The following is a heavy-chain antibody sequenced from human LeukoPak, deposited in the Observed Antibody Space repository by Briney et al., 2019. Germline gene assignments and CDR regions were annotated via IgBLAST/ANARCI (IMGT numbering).Heavy chain of an antibody. J-gene: IGHJ4*02. V-gene: IGHV1-2*02. CDR1: GYTFTGYY. CDR3: AREADSGGWYKGPYFDY. D-gene: IGHD6-19*01. Sequence: ASVKVSCKASGYTFTGYYMHWVRQAPGQGLEWMGWINPNSGGTNYAQKFQGRVTMTRDTSISTAYMELSRLRSDDTAVYYCAREADSGGWYKGPYFDYWGQGTLVTVSS. CDR2: INPNSGGT.